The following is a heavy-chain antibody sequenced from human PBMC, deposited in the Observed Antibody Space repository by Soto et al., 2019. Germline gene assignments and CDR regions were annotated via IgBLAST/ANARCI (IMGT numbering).Heavy chain of an antibody. V-gene: IGHV3-30-3*01. CDR2: ISYDGSNK. D-gene: IGHD5-18*01. Sequence: KGLEWVAGISYDGSNKYYADSVKGRLTISRDNAKNTLYLQMNSLRAEDTAVYYCARDSFKFRGDSYAAGDFWGHGTFVTGFS. J-gene: IGHJ4*01. CDR3: ARDSFKFRGDSYAAGDF.